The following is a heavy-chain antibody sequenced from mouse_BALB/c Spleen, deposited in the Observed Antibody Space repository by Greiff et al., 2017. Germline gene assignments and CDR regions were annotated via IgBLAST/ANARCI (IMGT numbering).Heavy chain of an antibody. Sequence: QVQLQQSGAELVRPGTSVKVSCKASGYAFTNYLIDWVKQRPGQGLEWIGVINPGSGGTNYNEKFKGKATLTADKSSSTAYMQLSSLTSDDSAVYICASDYYSFDYWGQGTTLTVSS. J-gene: IGHJ2*01. V-gene: IGHV1-54*01. CDR1: GYAFTNYL. CDR3: ASDYYSFDY. CDR2: INPGSGGT. D-gene: IGHD2-12*01.